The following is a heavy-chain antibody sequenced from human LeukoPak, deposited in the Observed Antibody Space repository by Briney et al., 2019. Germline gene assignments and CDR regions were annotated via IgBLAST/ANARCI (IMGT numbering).Heavy chain of an antibody. D-gene: IGHD6-13*01. V-gene: IGHV1-69*13. J-gene: IGHJ5*02. Sequence: ASVKVSCKASGGTFSSYAISWVRQAPGQGLEWMGGIIPIFGTANYAQKFQGRVTITADESTSTAYMELSSLRSEDTAVYYCARDGGIAAARRWFDPWGQGTLVTVSS. CDR3: ARDGGIAAARRWFDP. CDR1: GGTFSSYA. CDR2: IIPIFGTA.